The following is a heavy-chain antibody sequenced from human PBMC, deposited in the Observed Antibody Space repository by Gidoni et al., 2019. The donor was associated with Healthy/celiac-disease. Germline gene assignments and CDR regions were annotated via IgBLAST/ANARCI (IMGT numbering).Heavy chain of an antibody. CDR3: ARGLGPRITIFGVPTDYYYYMDV. CDR2: GYTSGST. V-gene: IGHV4-61*02. D-gene: IGHD3-3*01. J-gene: IGHJ6*03. CDR1: CVSIISGSYC. Sequence: QVHLQESGPGLVKPSQTLSLTFTVSCVSIISGSYCRSRLRQPAGKGLEWSGRGYTSGSTNDNPSLKSRVTISVDTSKNQFSLKLSSVTAADTAVYYCARGLGPRITIFGVPTDYYYYMDVWGKGTTVTVSS.